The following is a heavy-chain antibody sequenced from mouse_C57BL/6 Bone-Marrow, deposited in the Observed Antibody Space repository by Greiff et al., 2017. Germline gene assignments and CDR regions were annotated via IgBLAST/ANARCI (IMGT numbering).Heavy chain of an antibody. V-gene: IGHV1-7*01. CDR3: ARGYYGSRGGNYFDY. Sequence: VQLQQSGAELAKPGASVKLFCKASGYNFTSFWMHWVKQKPGQGLEWIGYINPSSGYTKYNQKFKDKATLTADKSSSTAYMQLNSLTYEDSAVYYCARGYYGSRGGNYFDYCGRGTSLAVSS. D-gene: IGHD1-1*01. CDR2: INPSSGYT. CDR1: GYNFTSFW. J-gene: IGHJ2*02.